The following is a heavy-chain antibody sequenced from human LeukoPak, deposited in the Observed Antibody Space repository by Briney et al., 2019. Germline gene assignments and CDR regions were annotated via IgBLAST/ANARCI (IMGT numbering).Heavy chain of an antibody. D-gene: IGHD3-10*01. CDR1: GFTFSNHG. Sequence: GGSLRLSCAASGFTFSNHGMHWVRQAPGKGLEWVAFIGYDGNIKYYPDSVKGRFTISRGNSKNTLYLQMNSLKPADTAVYYCAKDKGAMNSALDSWGRGTLLTVSS. J-gene: IGHJ4*02. CDR3: AKDKGAMNSALDS. V-gene: IGHV3-30*02. CDR2: IGYDGNIK.